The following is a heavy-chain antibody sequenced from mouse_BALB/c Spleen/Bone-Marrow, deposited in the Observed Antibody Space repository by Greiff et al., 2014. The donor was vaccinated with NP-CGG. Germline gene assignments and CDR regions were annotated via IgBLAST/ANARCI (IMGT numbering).Heavy chain of an antibody. D-gene: IGHD1-2*01. CDR3: AKGPYYGYLYFDV. Sequence: VQLVESGPGLVAPSQSLSITCTVSGISLTSYGVSWVRQPPGKGLEWLGVIWGDGSTNYHSALISKLSISKGNSKSQVFLKLNSLQTDDTATYYCAKGPYYGYLYFDVWGAGTTVTVSS. J-gene: IGHJ1*01. CDR1: GISLTSYG. CDR2: IWGDGST. V-gene: IGHV2-3*01.